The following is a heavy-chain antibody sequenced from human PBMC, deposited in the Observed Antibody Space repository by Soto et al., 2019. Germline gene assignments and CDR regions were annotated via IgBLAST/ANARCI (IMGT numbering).Heavy chain of an antibody. J-gene: IGHJ6*03. D-gene: IGHD4-17*01. CDR2: FDPEDGET. CDR1: GYTLTELS. Sequence: ASVKVSCKVSGYTLTELSMHWVRQAPGKGLEWMGGFDPEDGETIYAQKFQGRVTMTEDTSTDTAYMELSSLRSEDTAVYYCATPTTVNIDYYYLYYMDAWGNGTLVTGSS. V-gene: IGHV1-24*01. CDR3: ATPTTVNIDYYYLYYMDA.